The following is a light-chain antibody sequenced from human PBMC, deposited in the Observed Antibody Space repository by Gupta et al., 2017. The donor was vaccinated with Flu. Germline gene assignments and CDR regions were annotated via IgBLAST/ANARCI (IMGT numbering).Light chain of an antibody. CDR1: SSDVGGYNY. CDR3: SSYTSSSTLDV. CDR2: EVS. Sequence: SALTQPASVSGSPGQSITISCTGTSSDVGGYNYVPWYQQHPGNAPKLMIYEVSNRPSGVSNRFSGSKYGNTAALTISGLQAEDEADYYCSSYTSSSTLDVFGTGTKVTVL. J-gene: IGLJ1*01. V-gene: IGLV2-14*01.